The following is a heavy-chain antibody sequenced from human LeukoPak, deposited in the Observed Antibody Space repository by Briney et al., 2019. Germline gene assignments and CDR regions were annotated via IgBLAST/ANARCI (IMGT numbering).Heavy chain of an antibody. CDR2: ISGSGGST. CDR1: GFTFSSYA. CDR3: AKSSNRKTIQLWLRWFDP. D-gene: IGHD5-18*01. Sequence: GSLRLSCAASGFTFSSYAMSWVRQAPGKGLEWVSAISGSGGSTYYADSVKGRFTISRDNSKNTLYLQMNSLRAEDTAVYYCAKSSNRKTIQLWLRWFDPWGQGTLVTVSS. J-gene: IGHJ5*02. V-gene: IGHV3-23*01.